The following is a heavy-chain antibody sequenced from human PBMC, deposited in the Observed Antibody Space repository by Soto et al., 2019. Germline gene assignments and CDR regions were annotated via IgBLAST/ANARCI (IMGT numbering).Heavy chain of an antibody. Sequence: GASVKVSCEASGYTFTSYGISWVRQAPGQGLEWMGWISAYNGNTNYAQKLQGRVTMTTDTSTSTAYMELRSLRSDDTAVYYCARGQNFDWDPMIDYWGQGTLVTVSS. J-gene: IGHJ4*02. D-gene: IGHD3-9*01. V-gene: IGHV1-18*01. CDR1: GYTFTSYG. CDR3: ARGQNFDWDPMIDY. CDR2: ISAYNGNT.